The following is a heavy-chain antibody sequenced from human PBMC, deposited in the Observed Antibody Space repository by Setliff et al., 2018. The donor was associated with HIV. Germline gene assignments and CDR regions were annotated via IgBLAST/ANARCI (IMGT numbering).Heavy chain of an antibody. J-gene: IGHJ5*02. Sequence: GESLKISCAASGFTFSGAEIHWVRQAAGKGLEWVGRIRSKADKYATDYGASAKGRFIISRDDSKKTAYLQMNTLRAEDTAMYYCLLPCTSGWYNWADPWGQGTLVTVSS. D-gene: IGHD6-19*01. CDR2: IRSKADKYAT. CDR1: GFTFSGAE. CDR3: LLPCTSGWYNWADP. V-gene: IGHV3-73*01.